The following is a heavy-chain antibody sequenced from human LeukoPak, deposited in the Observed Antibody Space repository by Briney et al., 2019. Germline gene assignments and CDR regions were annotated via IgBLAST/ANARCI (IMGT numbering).Heavy chain of an antibody. J-gene: IGHJ6*02. CDR2: ISDSGGST. V-gene: IGHV3-23*01. CDR3: AAPWYQMGYYGMDV. Sequence: QPGGSLRLSCGVSGFTFSRYAMNWVRQAPGKGLEWVSVISDSGGSTYYADSVRGRFSISRDNSRNTLYLQMNSLRVEDTAVYYCAAPWYQMGYYGMDVWGQGTTVTVSS. CDR1: GFTFSRYA. D-gene: IGHD2-2*01.